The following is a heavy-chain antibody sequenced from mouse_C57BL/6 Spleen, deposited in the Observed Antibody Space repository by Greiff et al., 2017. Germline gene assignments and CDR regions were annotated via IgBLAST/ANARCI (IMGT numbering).Heavy chain of an antibody. CDR1: GFNIKDYY. D-gene: IGHD1-1*01. V-gene: IGHV14-2*01. CDR2: IDPEGGET. CDR3: ARSVTTVVADWYFDV. Sequence: VQLKQSGAELVKPGASVKLSCTASGFNIKDYYMHWVKQRTEQGLEWIGRIDPEGGETKYAPKFQGKATITADTSSNTAYLQLSSLTSEDTAVYYCARSVTTVVADWYFDVWGTGTTVTVSS. J-gene: IGHJ1*03.